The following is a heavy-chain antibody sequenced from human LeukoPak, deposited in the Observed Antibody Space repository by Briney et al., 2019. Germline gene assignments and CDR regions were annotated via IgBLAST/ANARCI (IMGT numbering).Heavy chain of an antibody. CDR2: ISYDGSNK. CDR1: GFTFSSYG. Sequence: GRSLRLSCAASGFTFSSYGMHWVRQAPGKGLEWVAVISYDGSNKYYAGSVKGRFTISRDNSKNTLYLQMNSLRAEDTAVYYCAKDGRIAVAGFFDYWGQGTLVTVSS. V-gene: IGHV3-30*18. D-gene: IGHD6-19*01. J-gene: IGHJ4*02. CDR3: AKDGRIAVAGFFDY.